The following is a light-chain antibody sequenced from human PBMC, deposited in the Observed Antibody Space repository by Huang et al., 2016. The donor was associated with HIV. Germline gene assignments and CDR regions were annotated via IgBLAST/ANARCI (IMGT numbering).Light chain of an antibody. Sequence: EIVLTQSPGTLSLSPGERATLSCRASQSVSSSYLAWYQQKPGQAPRLLICGASSRATGIPDRFSGSGSGTDFTLTISRLEPEDFAVYYCQQYGTSLTWTFGQGTKVEIK. J-gene: IGKJ1*01. CDR2: GAS. CDR3: QQYGTSLTWT. CDR1: QSVSSSY. V-gene: IGKV3-20*01.